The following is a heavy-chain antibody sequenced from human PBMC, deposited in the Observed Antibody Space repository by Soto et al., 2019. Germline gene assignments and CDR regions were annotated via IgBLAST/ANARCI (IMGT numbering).Heavy chain of an antibody. V-gene: IGHV4-61*08. CDR2: IYYSGST. CDR1: GGSVSSGDCF. D-gene: IGHD3-10*01. J-gene: IGHJ6*02. Sequence: SETLSLTCTVSGGSVSSGDCFWSWLRQSPGKRLEWIAYIYYSGSTNYNPSLKSRATISVDTSKSQVSLTLTSMTAADAALYYCARSPNYYYYGFDVWGQGTAVTVSS. CDR3: ARSPNYYYYGFDV.